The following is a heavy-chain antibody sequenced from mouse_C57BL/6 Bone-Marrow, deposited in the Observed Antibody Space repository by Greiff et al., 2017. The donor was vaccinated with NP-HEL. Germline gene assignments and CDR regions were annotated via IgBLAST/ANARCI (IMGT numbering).Heavy chain of an antibody. CDR2: ISDGGSYT. D-gene: IGHD1-1*01. CDR3: ARDIYDGSSYDF. V-gene: IGHV5-4*01. CDR1: GFTFSSYA. Sequence: EVKLVESGGGLVKPGGSLKLSCAASGFTFSSYAMSWVRQTPEKRLEWVATISDGGSYTYYPDNVKGRFTISRDNAKNNLYLQMGHLKSEDTAMYYGARDIYDGSSYDFWGQGTTLTGSS. J-gene: IGHJ2*01.